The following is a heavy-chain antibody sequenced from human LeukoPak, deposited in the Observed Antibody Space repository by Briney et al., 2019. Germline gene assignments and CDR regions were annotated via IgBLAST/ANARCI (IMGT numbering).Heavy chain of an antibody. CDR1: GFTFSNYW. CDR3: ARHGDYHYNS. D-gene: IGHD4-17*01. V-gene: IGHV3-7*05. Sequence: GGSLRLSCAASGFTFSNYWMTWVRQAPGKGLEWVANIKVDGSEKYYVDSVRGRFTTSRDNAKNSLYLQMNSLRAEDTAVYYCARHGDYHYNSWGQGTLVTVSS. J-gene: IGHJ4*02. CDR2: IKVDGSEK.